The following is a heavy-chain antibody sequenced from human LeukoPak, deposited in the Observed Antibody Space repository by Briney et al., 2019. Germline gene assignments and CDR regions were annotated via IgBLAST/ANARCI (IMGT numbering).Heavy chain of an antibody. J-gene: IGHJ4*02. D-gene: IGHD3-22*01. V-gene: IGHV1-18*01. Sequence: MGRINAYNGNTNYAQKLQGRVTMTTDTSTSTAYMELRSLRSNDTDVYYCARVPDLRVTMIVVVIRGLDYWGQGTLVTVSS. CDR3: ARVPDLRVTMIVVVIRGLDY. CDR2: INAYNGNT.